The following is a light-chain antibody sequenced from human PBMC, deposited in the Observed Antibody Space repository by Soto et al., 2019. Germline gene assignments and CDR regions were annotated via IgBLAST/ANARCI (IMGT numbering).Light chain of an antibody. CDR2: EAS. Sequence: QSALTQPASVSGSPGQSITISCTGTSSDVGSYNFVSWYQQYPGKAPKLIIYEASKRPSGVSDRFSGSKSGNTASLTISGLQGEDEADYYCCSYAGTSTLYVFGSGTKVTVL. CDR3: CSYAGTSTLYV. J-gene: IGLJ1*01. CDR1: SSDVGSYNF. V-gene: IGLV2-23*01.